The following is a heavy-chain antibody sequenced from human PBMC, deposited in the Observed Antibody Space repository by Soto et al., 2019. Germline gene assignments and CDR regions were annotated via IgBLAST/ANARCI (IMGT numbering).Heavy chain of an antibody. Sequence: GGSLRLSCASSVFTFSSYSMNCVRQSPGKGLEWVSSISSSSSYIYYADSVKGRFTISRDNAKNSLYLQMNSLRAEDTAVYYCARDLGYYGSGSYGMEVWGQGTTGSVS. CDR3: ARDLGYYGSGSYGMEV. V-gene: IGHV3-21*01. D-gene: IGHD3-10*01. CDR2: ISSSSSYI. CDR1: VFTFSSYS. J-gene: IGHJ6*01.